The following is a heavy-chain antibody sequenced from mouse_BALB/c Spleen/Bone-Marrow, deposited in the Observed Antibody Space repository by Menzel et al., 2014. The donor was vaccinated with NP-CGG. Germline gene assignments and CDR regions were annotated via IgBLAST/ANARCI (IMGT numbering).Heavy chain of an antibody. V-gene: IGHV5-9-2*01. Sequence: VQVVESGGGLVKPGGSLKLSCTASGFTFSSYGMSWVRQTPEKRLEWVATISGGGSYRYYPDSVQGRITISRDNAKNNLYLQMSSLRSEDTALYYCATQNFDYWGQGTTLTVSS. J-gene: IGHJ2*01. CDR3: ATQNFDY. CDR2: ISGGGSYR. CDR1: GFTFSSYG.